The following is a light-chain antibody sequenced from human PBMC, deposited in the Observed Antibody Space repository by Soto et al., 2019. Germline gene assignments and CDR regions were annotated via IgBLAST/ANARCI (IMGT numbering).Light chain of an antibody. CDR1: SSNIGAGYD. CDR2: ANT. Sequence: QPVLTQPPSVSGAPGQRVTFSCTGSSSNIGAGYDVHWYQQLPGTAPKLLIYANTNRPSGVPDRFSGSKSGTSASLAITGLQAEDEADYYCQSYDTSLSAYVFAAGTKLTV. V-gene: IGLV1-40*01. CDR3: QSYDTSLSAYV. J-gene: IGLJ1*01.